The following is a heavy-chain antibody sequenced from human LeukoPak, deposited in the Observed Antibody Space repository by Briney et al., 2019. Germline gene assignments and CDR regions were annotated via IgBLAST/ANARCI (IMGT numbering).Heavy chain of an antibody. CDR2: ISGSGGST. CDR1: GFTFSSYA. Sequence: GGSLRLSCAASGFTFSSYAMSWVCQAPGKGLEWVSAISGSGGSTYYADSVKGRFTISRDNSKNTLYLQMNSLRAEDTAVYYCAKDDYYDSSGYYDYWGQGTLVTVSS. V-gene: IGHV3-23*01. CDR3: AKDDYYDSSGYYDY. J-gene: IGHJ4*02. D-gene: IGHD3-22*01.